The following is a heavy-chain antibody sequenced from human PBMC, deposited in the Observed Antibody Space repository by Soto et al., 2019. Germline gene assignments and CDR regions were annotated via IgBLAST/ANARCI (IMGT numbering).Heavy chain of an antibody. J-gene: IGHJ3*02. Sequence: GGSMRLSCAASGFTFSSYGVHWVRQAPGKGLEWVAVISYDGSNKYYADSVKGRFTISRDNSKNTLYLQMNSLGAEDTAVYYCAKDIVVVPAAMPSLDAFDIWGQGTMVTVSS. V-gene: IGHV3-30*18. CDR3: AKDIVVVPAAMPSLDAFDI. D-gene: IGHD2-2*01. CDR1: GFTFSSYG. CDR2: ISYDGSNK.